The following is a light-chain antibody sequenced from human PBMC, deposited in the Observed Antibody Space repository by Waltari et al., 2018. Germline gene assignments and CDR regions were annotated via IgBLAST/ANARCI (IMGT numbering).Light chain of an antibody. CDR2: KAS. CDR3: QQYHRYPVT. J-gene: IGKJ4*01. Sequence: DIQMTQSPSALSASVGDSVTITCRAGQDIKTWLAWYQQKPGKGPNLLIYKASSLESGVPSRFSGSASGTEFTLTISSLQPDDFATYFCQQYHRYPVTFGGGTKVDIK. CDR1: QDIKTW. V-gene: IGKV1-5*03.